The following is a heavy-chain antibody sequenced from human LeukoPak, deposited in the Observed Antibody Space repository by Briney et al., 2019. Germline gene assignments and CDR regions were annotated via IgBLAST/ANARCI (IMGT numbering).Heavy chain of an antibody. J-gene: IGHJ4*02. CDR3: ARDSASYGVDY. Sequence: GGSLRLSRAASGFTFSDYYMSWIRQAPGKGLEWVSYISSSSSYTNYADSVKGRFTISRDNAKNSLYLQMNSLRAEDTAVYYCARDSASYGVDYWGQGTLVTVSS. V-gene: IGHV3-11*06. CDR2: ISSSSSYT. CDR1: GFTFSDYY. D-gene: IGHD5-18*01.